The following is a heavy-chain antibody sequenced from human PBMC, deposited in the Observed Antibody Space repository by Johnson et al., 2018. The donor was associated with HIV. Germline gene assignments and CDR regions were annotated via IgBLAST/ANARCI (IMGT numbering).Heavy chain of an antibody. J-gene: IGHJ3*01. D-gene: IGHD1-26*01. Sequence: VQLVESGGGLVKPGGSLRLVCAASGFSFSDYYMSWIRQAPGKGLEWVSFISSSGTSIYHADSVEGRFAISRDNAENSLDLQMNSLRVEDTAVYYCARWEVLADAFDVWGRVTLVTVSS. CDR2: ISSSGTSI. CDR3: ARWEVLADAFDV. CDR1: GFSFSDYY. V-gene: IGHV3-11*04.